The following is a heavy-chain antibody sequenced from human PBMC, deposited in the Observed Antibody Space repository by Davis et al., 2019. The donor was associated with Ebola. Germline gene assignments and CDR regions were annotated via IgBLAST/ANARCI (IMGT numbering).Heavy chain of an antibody. V-gene: IGHV1-8*02. J-gene: IGHJ4*02. CDR3: ARDGVWSGLGFNNY. D-gene: IGHD3-3*01. CDR2: MNPNSGNT. CDR1: GYTFTSYD. Sequence: ASVKVSCKASGYTFTSYDINWVRQATGQGLEWMGWMNPNSGNTGYAQKFQGRVTMTTDTSTSTAYMELRSLRSDDTAVYYCARDGVWSGLGFNNYWGQGTLVTVSS.